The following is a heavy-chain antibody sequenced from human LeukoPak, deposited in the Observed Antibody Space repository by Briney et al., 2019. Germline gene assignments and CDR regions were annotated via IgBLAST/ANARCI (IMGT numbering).Heavy chain of an antibody. V-gene: IGHV3-30-3*01. CDR1: GFTFSSYA. Sequence: GGSLRLSCAASGFTFSSYAMHWVRQAPGKGLEWVEVISYDGSNKYYADSVKGRFTISRDNSKNTLYLQMNSLRAEDTAVYYCARDGGLWVSAHWGDSWGRGTLVTVSS. CDR3: ARDGGLWVSAHWGDS. D-gene: IGHD7-27*01. CDR2: ISYDGSNK. J-gene: IGHJ4*02.